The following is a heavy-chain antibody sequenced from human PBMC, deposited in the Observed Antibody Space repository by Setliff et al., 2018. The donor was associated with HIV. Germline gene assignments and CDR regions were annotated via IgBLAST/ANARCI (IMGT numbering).Heavy chain of an antibody. Sequence: PSETLSLTCNVSGASTNAYFLSWVRHPAGKGLEWIGPIYTSGITNHNPSLKSRVTMSLDTSKEQFSLRLRSVTAADTAIYYCAREPSPSQWQPLYFDVWGRGILVTVSS. V-gene: IGHV4-4*07. CDR2: IYTSGIT. J-gene: IGHJ4*02. D-gene: IGHD6-19*01. CDR1: GASTNAYF. CDR3: AREPSPSQWQPLYFDV.